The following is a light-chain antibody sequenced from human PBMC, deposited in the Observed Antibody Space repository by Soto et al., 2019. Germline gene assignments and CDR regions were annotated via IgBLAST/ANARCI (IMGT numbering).Light chain of an antibody. J-gene: IGLJ2*01. Sequence: QSALTQPACVSGSPGQSITISCTGTSSDVGSYNLVSWYQQHPGKAPKLMIYEGSKRPSGVPNRFSGSKSGNTASLTISGLQAQDEADYYCCSYAGSSTFPVFGGGTKLTVL. CDR3: CSYAGSSTFPV. V-gene: IGLV2-23*03. CDR1: SSDVGSYNL. CDR2: EGS.